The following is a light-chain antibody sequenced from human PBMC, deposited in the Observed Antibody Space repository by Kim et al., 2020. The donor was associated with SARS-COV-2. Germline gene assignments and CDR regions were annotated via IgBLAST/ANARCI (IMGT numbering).Light chain of an antibody. CDR1: QSISNG. CDR2: GAS. J-gene: IGKJ2*03. CDR3: HQNDNWLMYS. Sequence: EIVMTQSPATLSVSPGERATLSCRASQSISNGLAWYQQKPGQAPRLLIAGASTRATGIPARFSGSGSGTEFTLTISSLQTEDYAVYYCHQNDNWLMYSFGQGTKLEIK. V-gene: IGKV3-15*01.